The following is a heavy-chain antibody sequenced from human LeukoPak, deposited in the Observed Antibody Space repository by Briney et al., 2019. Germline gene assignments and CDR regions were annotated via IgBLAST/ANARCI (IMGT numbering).Heavy chain of an antibody. D-gene: IGHD6-13*01. CDR2: ISSSSSYI. V-gene: IGHV3-21*01. CDR3: ARDSSSNRVAFDG. CDR1: GFTFSSYS. Sequence: PGGSLRLSCAASGFTFSSYSMNWVRQAPGKGLEWVSSISSSSSYIYYADSEKGRFTISRDNAKNSLYLQMNSLRAEDTAVYYCARDSSSNRVAFDGWGQGTTVTVS. J-gene: IGHJ3*01.